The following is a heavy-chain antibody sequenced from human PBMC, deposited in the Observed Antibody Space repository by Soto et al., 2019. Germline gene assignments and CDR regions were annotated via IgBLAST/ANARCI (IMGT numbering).Heavy chain of an antibody. CDR3: ARGWVQSHYFDY. D-gene: IGHD1-26*01. CDR2: IYYSGNT. Sequence: SETLSLTGTVSGGSISSGGYYWSWIRQHPGKGLEWIGYIYYSGNTYYSPSLKSRVTISVDTSTNQFSLKLSSVTAADTAVYYCARGWVQSHYFDYWGQGTLVTVSS. CDR1: GGSISSGGYY. J-gene: IGHJ4*02. V-gene: IGHV4-31*03.